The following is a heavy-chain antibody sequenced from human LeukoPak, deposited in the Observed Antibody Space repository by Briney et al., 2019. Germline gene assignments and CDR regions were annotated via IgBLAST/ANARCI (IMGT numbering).Heavy chain of an antibody. D-gene: IGHD5-18*01. CDR2: IYYTGST. CDR1: GGSISSSSYY. J-gene: IGHJ4*02. Sequence: NASETLSLTCTVSGGSISSSSYYWGWIRQPPGKGLEWLGNIYYTGSTNYNPSLKSRVTISLDTSKNHFSLKLSSVTAADTAVYYCTRARRYSYGHFDYWGQGTLVTVSS. V-gene: IGHV4-61*05. CDR3: TRARRYSYGHFDY.